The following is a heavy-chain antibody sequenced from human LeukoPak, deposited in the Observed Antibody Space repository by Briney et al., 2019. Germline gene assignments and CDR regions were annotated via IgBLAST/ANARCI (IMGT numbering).Heavy chain of an antibody. CDR2: IYTSGST. Sequence: TSETLSLTCTVSGGSISSYSWSWIRQPAGKGLEWIGRIYTSGSTKYNPSLTSRVTMSVDTSKNQFSLKLRSVTAEDTAVYYCARAVHCSGGSCYFDYWGQGTLVTVSS. D-gene: IGHD2-15*01. V-gene: IGHV4-4*07. CDR3: ARAVHCSGGSCYFDY. J-gene: IGHJ4*02. CDR1: GGSISSYS.